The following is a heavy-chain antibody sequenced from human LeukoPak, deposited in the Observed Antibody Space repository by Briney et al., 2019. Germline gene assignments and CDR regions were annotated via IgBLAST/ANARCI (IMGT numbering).Heavy chain of an antibody. CDR3: ARSPGGGFDI. CDR1: GGSITNFY. D-gene: IGHD2-15*01. Sequence: KPSETLSLTCTVSGGSITNFYGGWIRQSPGKGLELIGYIYYSGATNYSPSLKSRVSISVDTSKKQFSLKLSSVAAAGTAVYYCARSPGGGFDIWGQGTMVTVSS. V-gene: IGHV4-59*01. CDR2: IYYSGAT. J-gene: IGHJ3*02.